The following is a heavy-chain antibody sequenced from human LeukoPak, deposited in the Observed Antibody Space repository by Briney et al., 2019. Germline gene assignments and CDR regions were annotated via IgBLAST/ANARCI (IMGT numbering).Heavy chain of an antibody. Sequence: SGRSLRLSCAASGFTFSSYGMHWVRQAPGKGLEWVAVISYDGSNKYYADSVKGRFTISRDNSKNTLYLQMNSLRAEDTAVYYCAKAFYSGGMDVWGQGTTVTVSS. CDR1: GFTFSSYG. CDR2: ISYDGSNK. J-gene: IGHJ6*02. D-gene: IGHD2-15*01. V-gene: IGHV3-30*18. CDR3: AKAFYSGGMDV.